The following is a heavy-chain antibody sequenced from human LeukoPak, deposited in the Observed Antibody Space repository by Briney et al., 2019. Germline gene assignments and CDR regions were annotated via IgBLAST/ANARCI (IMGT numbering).Heavy chain of an antibody. D-gene: IGHD3-9*01. CDR2: IYYSGST. V-gene: IGHV4-59*07. Sequence: PSDTLSLTCTVSGGPISSYYWSWIRQPPGKGLEWIGYIYYSGSTNYNPSLKSRVTISVDTSKNQFSLKLSSVTAADTAVYYCARVERDYDILTGYPGGNDAFDIWGQGTMVTVSS. J-gene: IGHJ3*02. CDR1: GGPISSYY. CDR3: ARVERDYDILTGYPGGNDAFDI.